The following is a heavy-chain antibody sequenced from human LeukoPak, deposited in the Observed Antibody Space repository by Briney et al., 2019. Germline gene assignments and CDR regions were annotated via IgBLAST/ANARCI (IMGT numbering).Heavy chain of an antibody. V-gene: IGHV3-23*01. J-gene: IGHJ2*01. Sequence: GGSLRLSCAASGFTFSSYAMSWVRQAPGKGLEWVSAISGSGGSTYYADSVRGRFTISRDNSKNTLYLQMNSLRAEDTAVYYRAKAEWELPYWYFDLWGRGTLVTISS. CDR1: GFTFSSYA. CDR3: AKAEWELPYWYFDL. D-gene: IGHD1-26*01. CDR2: ISGSGGST.